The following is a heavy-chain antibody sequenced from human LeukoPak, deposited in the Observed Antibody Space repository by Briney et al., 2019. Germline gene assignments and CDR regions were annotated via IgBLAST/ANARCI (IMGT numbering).Heavy chain of an antibody. D-gene: IGHD3-22*01. CDR3: ARDGPVDSSYYDSSGYSP. CDR2: ISYDGSNK. J-gene: IGHJ4*02. V-gene: IGHV3-30-3*01. Sequence: GGSLRLSCAASGFTFSSYAMHWVRQAPGKGLEWVAVISYDGSNKYYADSVKGRFTISRDNSKNTLYLQMNSLRAEDTAVYYCARDGPVDSSYYDSSGYSPWGQGTLVTVSS. CDR1: GFTFSSYA.